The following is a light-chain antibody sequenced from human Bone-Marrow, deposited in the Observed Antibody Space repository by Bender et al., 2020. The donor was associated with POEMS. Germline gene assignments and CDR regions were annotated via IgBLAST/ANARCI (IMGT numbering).Light chain of an antibody. V-gene: IGLV1-44*01. CDR1: SSNIGTNP. Sequence: QSVLTQAPSASATPGQCVTISCSGSSSNIGTNPVNWYQQLPGTAPKLLIYINNQRPSGVPDRFSGSKSGTSASLAISGLQSEDEADYYCAAWEDSLNGWVFGGGTKLTVL. J-gene: IGLJ3*02. CDR3: AAWEDSLNGWV. CDR2: INN.